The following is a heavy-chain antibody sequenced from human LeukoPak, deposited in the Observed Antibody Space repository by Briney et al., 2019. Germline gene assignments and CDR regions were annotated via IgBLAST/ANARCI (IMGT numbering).Heavy chain of an antibody. J-gene: IGHJ4*02. CDR2: INPNSGGT. V-gene: IGHV1-2*02. D-gene: IGHD6-13*01. Sequence: GASVKVSCKASGYTFTGYYMHWVRQAPGQGLEWMGWINPNSGGTNYAQKFQGRVTMTRNTSISTAYMELSSLRSEDTAVYYCARVMTAAVRPFDYWGQGTLVTVSS. CDR3: ARVMTAAVRPFDY. CDR1: GYTFTGYY.